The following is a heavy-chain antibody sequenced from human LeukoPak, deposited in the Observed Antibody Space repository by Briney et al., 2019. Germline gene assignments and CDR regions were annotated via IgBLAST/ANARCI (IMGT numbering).Heavy chain of an antibody. CDR1: GYTFIGYY. J-gene: IGHJ6*03. CDR3: ASGPRRLITMIVVGYYYYYMDV. D-gene: IGHD3-22*01. Sequence: GASVKVSCKASGYTFIGYYKHWVRQAPGQGLEWMGGIIPIFGTANYAQKFQGRVTITADKSTSTAYMELSSLRSEDTAVYYCASGPRRLITMIVVGYYYYYMDVWGKGTTVTVSS. V-gene: IGHV1-69*06. CDR2: IIPIFGTA.